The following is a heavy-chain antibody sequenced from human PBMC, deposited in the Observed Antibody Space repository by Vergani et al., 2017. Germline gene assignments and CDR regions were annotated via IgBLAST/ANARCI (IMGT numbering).Heavy chain of an antibody. CDR2: ISSSGSTI. D-gene: IGHD2-2*01. CDR3: ARDWTRYCSSTSCYVPSMTDAFDI. Sequence: EVQLVESGGGLVKPGGSLRLSCAASGFTFSSYSMNWVRQAPGKGLEWVSSISSSGSTIYYADSVKGRFTISRDNAKNSLYLQMNSLRAEDTAVYYCARDWTRYCSSTSCYVPSMTDAFDIWGQGTMVTVSS. V-gene: IGHV3-21*01. CDR1: GFTFSSYS. J-gene: IGHJ3*02.